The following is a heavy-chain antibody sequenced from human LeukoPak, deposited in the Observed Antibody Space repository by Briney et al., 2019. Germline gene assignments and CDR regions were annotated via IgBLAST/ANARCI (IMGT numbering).Heavy chain of an antibody. J-gene: IGHJ4*02. CDR2: ISYDGSNK. CDR3: AKDRQWLVRGKYYFDY. CDR1: GFTFSSSG. D-gene: IGHD6-19*01. V-gene: IGHV3-30*18. Sequence: GGSLRLSCAASGFTFSSSGMHWVRQAPGKGLEWVAVISYDGSNKYYADSVKGRFTISRDNSKDTLYLQMNSLRAEDTAVYYCAKDRQWLVRGKYYFDYWGQGTLVTVSS.